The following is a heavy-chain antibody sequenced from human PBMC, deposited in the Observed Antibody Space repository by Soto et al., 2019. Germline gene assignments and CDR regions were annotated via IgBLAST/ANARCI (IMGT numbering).Heavy chain of an antibody. Sequence: ASVKVSCKASGYTFTSYAMHWVRQAPGQRLEWMGWINAGNGNTKYSQKFQGRVTITRDTSASTAYMELSSLRSEDTAVYYCARDPRTTVTPFPLFDYWGQGTLVTVSS. D-gene: IGHD4-17*01. CDR1: GYTFTSYA. CDR3: ARDPRTTVTPFPLFDY. V-gene: IGHV1-3*01. J-gene: IGHJ4*02. CDR2: INAGNGNT.